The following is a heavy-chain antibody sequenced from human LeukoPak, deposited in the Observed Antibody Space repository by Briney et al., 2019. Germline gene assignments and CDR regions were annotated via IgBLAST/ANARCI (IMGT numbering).Heavy chain of an antibody. V-gene: IGHV1-8*01. CDR2: MNPNSGNT. J-gene: IGHJ6*03. D-gene: IGHD1-26*01. CDR3: ARGRATTYYYYYYMDV. CDR1: GYTFTSYD. Sequence: ASVKVSCKASGYTFTSYDINWVRQATGQGLEWMGWMNPNSGNTGYAQKSQGRVTMTRNTSISTAYMELSSLTSEDTAVYYCARGRATTYYYYYYMDVWGKGTTVTVSS.